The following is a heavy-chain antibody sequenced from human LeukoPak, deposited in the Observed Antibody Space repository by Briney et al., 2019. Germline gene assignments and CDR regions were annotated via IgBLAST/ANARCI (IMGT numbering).Heavy chain of an antibody. D-gene: IGHD2-2*01. Sequence: ASVKVSCKASGYTFTSYGISWVRQAPGQGLEWMGWISAYNGNTNYAQKLQGRVTMTTDTSTSTAYMELRSLRSDDTAVYYCARPNLEDIVVVPAARWTQLGAYAFDIWGQGTMVTVSS. CDR1: GYTFTSYG. J-gene: IGHJ3*02. V-gene: IGHV1-18*01. CDR2: ISAYNGNT. CDR3: ARPNLEDIVVVPAARWTQLGAYAFDI.